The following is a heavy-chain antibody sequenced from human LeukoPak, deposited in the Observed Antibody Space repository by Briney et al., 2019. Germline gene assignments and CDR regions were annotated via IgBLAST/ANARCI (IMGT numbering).Heavy chain of an antibody. CDR3: ARGRGITDAFDI. CDR1: GGSFSGYY. CDR2: INHSGST. D-gene: IGHD1-14*01. J-gene: IGHJ3*02. Sequence: SETLSLACAVYGGSFSGYYWSWIRQPPGKGLEWIGEINHSGSTDYNPSLKSRVTISVDTSKNQFSLKLSSVTAADTAVYYCARGRGITDAFDIWGQGTMVTVSS. V-gene: IGHV4-34*01.